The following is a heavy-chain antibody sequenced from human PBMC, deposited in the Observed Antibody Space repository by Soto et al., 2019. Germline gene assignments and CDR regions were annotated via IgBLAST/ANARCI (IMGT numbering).Heavy chain of an antibody. Sequence: PSETLSLTCTVSGGSTSSSNYQWGWIRQPPGKGLEWTGNVYYNGNTYYNPSLKSRVTISVDTSKNQFSLKLSSVTAADTAVYYCARVPGPWGLGTLVTVSS. J-gene: IGHJ5*02. CDR1: GGSTSSSNYQ. D-gene: IGHD2-2*01. CDR3: ARVPGP. CDR2: VYYNGNT. V-gene: IGHV4-39*07.